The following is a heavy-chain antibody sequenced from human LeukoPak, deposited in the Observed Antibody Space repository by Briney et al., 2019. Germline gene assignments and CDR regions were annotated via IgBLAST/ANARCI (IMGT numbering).Heavy chain of an antibody. CDR3: ARSGYYDILTVYRDAFDI. D-gene: IGHD3-9*01. CDR2: ISSSSSYI. Sequence: GGSLRLSCAAAGFTFSNYAMNWVRQAPGKGLEWVSSISSSSSYIYYADSVKGRFTISRDNAKNSLYLQMNSLRAEDTAVYYCARSGYYDILTVYRDAFDIWGQGTMVTVSS. CDR1: GFTFSNYA. V-gene: IGHV3-21*01. J-gene: IGHJ3*02.